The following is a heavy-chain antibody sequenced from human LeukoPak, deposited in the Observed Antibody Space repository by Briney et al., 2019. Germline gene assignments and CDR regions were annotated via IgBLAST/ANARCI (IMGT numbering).Heavy chain of an antibody. CDR2: IYYSGST. Sequence: SETLSPTCTVSGGSISSSSYYWGWIRQPPGKGLEWIGSIYYSGSTYYNPSLKSRVTISVDTSKNPFSLKLSSVTAADTAVYYCARLAVGGYFDYWGQGTLVTVSS. CDR1: GGSISSSSYY. J-gene: IGHJ4*02. V-gene: IGHV4-39*01. CDR3: ARLAVGGYFDY.